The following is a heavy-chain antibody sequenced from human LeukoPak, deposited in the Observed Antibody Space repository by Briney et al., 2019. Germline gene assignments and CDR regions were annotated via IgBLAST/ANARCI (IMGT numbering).Heavy chain of an antibody. Sequence: SVKVSCKASGGTFSSYAISWVRQAPGQGLEWMGRIIPIFGIANYAQKFQGRVMITADKSTSTAYMELSSLRSEDTAVYYCARDPPIRGITGTPNVYYGMDVWGQGTTVTVSS. V-gene: IGHV1-69*04. D-gene: IGHD1-7*01. CDR1: GGTFSSYA. CDR3: ARDPPIRGITGTPNVYYGMDV. J-gene: IGHJ6*02. CDR2: IIPIFGIA.